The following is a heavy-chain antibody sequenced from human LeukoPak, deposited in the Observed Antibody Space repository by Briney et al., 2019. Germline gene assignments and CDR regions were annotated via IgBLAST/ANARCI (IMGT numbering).Heavy chain of an antibody. CDR1: GFTFSSYA. D-gene: IGHD6-19*01. J-gene: IGHJ4*02. CDR3: ARSPIAVAGQNTFDY. CDR2: IYSGGSI. V-gene: IGHV3-66*01. Sequence: PGGSLRLSCAASGFTFSSYAMSWVRQAPGKGLEWVSVIYSGGSIYYADSVKGRFTISRDNSKNTLYLQMNSLRAEDTAVYYCARSPIAVAGQNTFDYWGQGTLVTVSS.